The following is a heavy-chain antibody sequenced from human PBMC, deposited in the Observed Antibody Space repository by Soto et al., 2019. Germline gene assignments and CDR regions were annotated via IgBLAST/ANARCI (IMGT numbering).Heavy chain of an antibody. Sequence: SETLSLTCAVSGGSISSGGYSWSWIRQPPGKGLEWIGYIYHSGSTYYNPSLKSRVTISVDRSKNQFSLKLSSVTAADTAVYYCARDGSWLDYWGQGTLVTVSS. D-gene: IGHD6-13*01. J-gene: IGHJ4*02. CDR1: GGSISSGGYS. V-gene: IGHV4-30-2*01. CDR3: ARDGSWLDY. CDR2: IYHSGST.